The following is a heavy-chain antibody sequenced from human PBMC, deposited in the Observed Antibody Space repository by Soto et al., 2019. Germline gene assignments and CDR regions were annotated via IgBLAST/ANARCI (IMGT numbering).Heavy chain of an antibody. CDR2: IFSNDEQ. CDR1: GFSLSNARMG. Sequence: QVTLKESGPVLVKPTETLTLTCTVSGFSLSNARMGVSWIRQPPGKALEWLAHIFSNDEQSYNTSLKSRLTISKDTSKSQVVLTMTNMDPVDTATYYCARSYCGGDCAKNWFDPWDQGPLVTVSS. J-gene: IGHJ5*02. D-gene: IGHD2-21*02. V-gene: IGHV2-26*01. CDR3: ARSYCGGDCAKNWFDP.